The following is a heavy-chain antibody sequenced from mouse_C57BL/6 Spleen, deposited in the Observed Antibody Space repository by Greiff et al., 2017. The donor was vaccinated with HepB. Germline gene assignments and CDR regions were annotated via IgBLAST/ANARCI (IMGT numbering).Heavy chain of an antibody. CDR3: ANYDYGGAWFAY. CDR1: GYTFTSYW. CDR2: IYPGSGST. D-gene: IGHD2-4*01. J-gene: IGHJ3*01. Sequence: VQLQQPGAELVKPGASVKMSCKASGYTFTSYWITWVKQRPGQGLEWIGDIYPGSGSTNYNEKFKSKATLTVDTSSSTAYMQLSSLTSEDSSVYYCANYDYGGAWFAYWGQGTLVTVSA. V-gene: IGHV1-55*01.